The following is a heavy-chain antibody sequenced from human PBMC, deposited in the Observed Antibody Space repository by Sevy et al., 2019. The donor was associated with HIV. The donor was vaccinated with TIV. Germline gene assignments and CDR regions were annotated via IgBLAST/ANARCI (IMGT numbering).Heavy chain of an antibody. D-gene: IGHD3-22*01. CDR1: GFTFGDYA. V-gene: IGHV3-49*03. CDR2: IRSKDYGGAT. Sequence: GGSLRLSCTGSGFTFGDYAMSWFRQAPGMGLEWLGFIRSKDYGGATEYAASVKGRFTISRDDSISIADLQMNSLKTEDTAVYYCTRSYYYDSSGYSDYWGQGTLVTVSS. CDR3: TRSYYYDSSGYSDY. J-gene: IGHJ4*02.